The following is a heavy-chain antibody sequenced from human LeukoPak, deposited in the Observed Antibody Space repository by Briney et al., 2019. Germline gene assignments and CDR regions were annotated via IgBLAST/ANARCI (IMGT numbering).Heavy chain of an antibody. V-gene: IGHV3-30*03. CDR1: GFTFSSYG. Sequence: GGSLRLSCAASGFTFSSYGMHWVRRAPGKGLEWVAVISYDGSNKYYADSVKGRFTISRDNSKNTLYLQMNSLRAEDTAVYYCASSHGVITTESDYWGQGTLVTVSS. J-gene: IGHJ4*02. D-gene: IGHD3-22*01. CDR2: ISYDGSNK. CDR3: ASSHGVITTESDY.